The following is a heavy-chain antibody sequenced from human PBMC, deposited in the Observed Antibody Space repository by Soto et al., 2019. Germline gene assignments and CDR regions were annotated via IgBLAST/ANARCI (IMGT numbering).Heavy chain of an antibody. V-gene: IGHV3-23*01. D-gene: IGHD2-21*02. CDR2: ISGGGGST. J-gene: IGHJ3*01. CDR3: AKGFIVVVTVLRPDDAFDV. Sequence: EVQLLESGGGLVQPGGSLRLSCAASGFTFSNYAINWVRLAPGKGLEWVSGISGGGGSTYYADSVKGRFTIFRDTSKNTVFLQMNSLRADDTAVYYCAKGFIVVVTVLRPDDAFDVWGQGTMVTVPS. CDR1: GFTFSNYA.